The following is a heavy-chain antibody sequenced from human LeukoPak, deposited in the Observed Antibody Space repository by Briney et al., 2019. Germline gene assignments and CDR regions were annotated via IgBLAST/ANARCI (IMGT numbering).Heavy chain of an antibody. CDR1: GYSFTGYY. V-gene: IGHV1-2*02. J-gene: IGHJ4*02. CDR2: INPNSGGT. Sequence: ASVKVSCKASGYSFTGYYMHWVRQAPGQGLEWMGWINPNSGGTNYAQTLQGRVTMTTDTSTSTAYMELRSLRSDDTAVYYCARDFGIGSGPAGFDYWGQGTLVTVSS. D-gene: IGHD2-15*01. CDR3: ARDFGIGSGPAGFDY.